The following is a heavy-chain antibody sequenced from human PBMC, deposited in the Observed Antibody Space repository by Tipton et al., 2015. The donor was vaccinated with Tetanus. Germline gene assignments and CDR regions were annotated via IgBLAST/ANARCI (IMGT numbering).Heavy chain of an antibody. V-gene: IGHV4-39*01. J-gene: IGHJ3*02. D-gene: IGHD4/OR15-4a*01. CDR3: ARLSSSANDAHVFDI. Sequence: TLSLTCTVSNGSVSSSLYCWAWVRQSPGRGLEWIGTIYYNGNTYYNPSLKSRVTISVDTSKNQFSLKLTSVTAADTAVYYCARLSSSANDAHVFDIWGQGTLVTVSS. CDR1: NGSVSSSLYC. CDR2: IYYNGNT.